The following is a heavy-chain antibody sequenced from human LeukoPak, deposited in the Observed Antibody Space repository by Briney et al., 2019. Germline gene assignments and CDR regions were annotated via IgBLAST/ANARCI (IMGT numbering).Heavy chain of an antibody. CDR1: GFTFSSYS. D-gene: IGHD3-22*01. J-gene: IGHJ6*02. CDR2: ISSSSSYI. V-gene: IGHV3-21*04. CDR3: AKSSPQRAMIVVVTYYYYGMDV. Sequence: GGSLRLSCAASGFTFSSYSMNWVRQAPGKGLEWVSSISSSSSYIYYADSVKGRFTISRDNAKNSLYLQMNSLRAEDTAVYYCAKSSPQRAMIVVVTYYYYGMDVWGQGTTVTVSS.